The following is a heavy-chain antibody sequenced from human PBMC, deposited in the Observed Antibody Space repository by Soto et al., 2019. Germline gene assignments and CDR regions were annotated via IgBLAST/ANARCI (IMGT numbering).Heavy chain of an antibody. J-gene: IGHJ6*03. CDR1: GYTLTELS. Sequence: ASVKVSCKVSGYTLTELSMHWVRQAPGKGLEWMGGFDPEDGETIYAQKFQGRVAMTGDTSTDTAYMELSSLRSEDTAVYYCATVGPPSTDYSDYYYYMGVWGKGTTVTVS. V-gene: IGHV1-24*01. CDR3: ATVGPPSTDYSDYYYYMGV. CDR2: FDPEDGET. D-gene: IGHD4-4*01.